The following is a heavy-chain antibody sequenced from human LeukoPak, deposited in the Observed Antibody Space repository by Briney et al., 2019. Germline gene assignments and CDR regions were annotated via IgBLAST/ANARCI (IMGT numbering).Heavy chain of an antibody. D-gene: IGHD2-2*01. CDR2: IYNSGTT. V-gene: IGHV4-59*08. J-gene: IGHJ6*03. Sequence: SETLSLTCTVSGGSISSYYWTWIRQSPGKGLEWIGYIYNSGTTSYNPTLTSGVTISVDTSKNQFSLKLSSVTAADTAVYYCARHFSTYCSGTSCFYDYMDVWSKGTTVTVSS. CDR3: ARHFSTYCSGTSCFYDYMDV. CDR1: GGSISSYY.